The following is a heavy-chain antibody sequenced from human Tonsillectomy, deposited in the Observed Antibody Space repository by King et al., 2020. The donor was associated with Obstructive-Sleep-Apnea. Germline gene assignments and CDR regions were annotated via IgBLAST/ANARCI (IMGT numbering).Heavy chain of an antibody. J-gene: IGHJ4*02. CDR3: ARDRQQLVDY. D-gene: IGHD6-13*01. CDR1: GYTFTMYG. CDR2: ISAYNGNT. Sequence: GQLVQSGAEVKKPGASVKVSCKASGYTFTMYGFTWVRQAPGQALEWMGWISAYNGNTNYAQNLQGRVSMTTDTSTSTAYMELTSLRSDDTAVYYCARDRQQLVDYWGQGTLVTVSS. V-gene: IGHV1-18*04.